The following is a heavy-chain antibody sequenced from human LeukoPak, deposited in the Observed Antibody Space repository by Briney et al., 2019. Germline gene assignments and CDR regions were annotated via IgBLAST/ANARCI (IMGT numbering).Heavy chain of an antibody. V-gene: IGHV1-18*01. J-gene: IGHJ6*03. CDR3: ARRPLGTYYYYMDV. D-gene: IGHD1-1*01. CDR2: ISAYNGNT. CDR1: GYTFTSYG. Sequence: ASVKVSCKASGYTFTSYGISWVRQAPGQGLEWMGWISAYNGNTNYAQKLQGRVTMTTDTSTSTAYMELRSLRSDDTAVYYCARRPLGTYYYYMDVWGEGTTVTVSS.